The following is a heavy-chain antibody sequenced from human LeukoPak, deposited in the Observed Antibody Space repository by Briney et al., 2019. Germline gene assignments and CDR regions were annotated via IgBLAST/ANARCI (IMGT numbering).Heavy chain of an antibody. V-gene: IGHV4-39*07. J-gene: IGHJ6*03. CDR2: IYHGGST. CDR3: ARDWGVSARPRYMDV. Sequence: SETLSLTCTVSGGSISSSSYYWGWIRQPPGKGLEWIGSIYHGGSTYYNPSLKSRVTISVDTSKNQFSLKLSSVTAADTAVYYCARDWGVSARPRYMDVWGKGTTVTVSS. D-gene: IGHD6-6*01. CDR1: GGSISSSSYY.